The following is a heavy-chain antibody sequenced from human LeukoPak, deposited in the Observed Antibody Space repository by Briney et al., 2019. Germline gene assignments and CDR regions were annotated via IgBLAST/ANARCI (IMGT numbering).Heavy chain of an antibody. Sequence: GGSLRLSCAASGFTFSSYGMHWVRQAPGKGLEWVAVISYDGSNKYYADSVKGRFTISRDNSKNTLYLQMNSLRAEDTAVYYCAKGWAYCGGDCYPHFDYWGQGTLVTVSS. CDR3: AKGWAYCGGDCYPHFDY. CDR1: GFTFSSYG. D-gene: IGHD2-21*02. V-gene: IGHV3-30*18. J-gene: IGHJ4*02. CDR2: ISYDGSNK.